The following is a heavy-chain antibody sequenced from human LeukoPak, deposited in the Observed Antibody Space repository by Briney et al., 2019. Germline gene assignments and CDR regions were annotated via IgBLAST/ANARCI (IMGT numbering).Heavy chain of an antibody. CDR1: GFTLSSYA. Sequence: GGSLRLSCAASGFTLSSYAMHWVRQAPGKGLEWVAVISYDGSNKYYADSVKGRFTISRDNSKNTLYLQMNSLRAEDTAVYYCAAVPPHYYYGMDVWGQGTTVTVSS. J-gene: IGHJ6*02. CDR3: AAVPPHYYYGMDV. D-gene: IGHD2-2*01. CDR2: ISYDGSNK. V-gene: IGHV3-30-3*01.